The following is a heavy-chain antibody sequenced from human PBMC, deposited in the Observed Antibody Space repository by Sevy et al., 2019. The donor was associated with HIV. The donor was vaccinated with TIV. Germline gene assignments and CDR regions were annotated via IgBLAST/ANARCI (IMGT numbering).Heavy chain of an antibody. CDR2: INPNSGAT. J-gene: IGHJ4*02. CDR1: GYSFTGQY. D-gene: IGHD5-18*01. Sequence: ASVKVSCQASGYSFTGQYMHWVRQAPGQGLEWMGWINPNSGATNYAQEFQGRVTMTRDTSISTAYMELSGLKFDDTAVYYCARDLRLRQYSYGSFEFWGQGTLVTVSS. CDR3: ARDLRLRQYSYGSFEF. V-gene: IGHV1-2*02.